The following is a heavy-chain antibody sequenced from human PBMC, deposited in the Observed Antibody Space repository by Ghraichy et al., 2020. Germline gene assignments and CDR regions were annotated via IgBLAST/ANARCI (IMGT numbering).Heavy chain of an antibody. CDR2: INHSGST. D-gene: IGHD6-19*01. Sequence: SQTLSLTCAVYGGSFSGYYWSWIRQPPGKGLEWIGEINHSGSTNYNPSLKSRVTISVDTSKNQFSLKLSSVTAADPAVYYCARGRAAISSGWHPSGDGMDVWGQGTTVTVSS. CDR3: ARGRAAISSGWHPSGDGMDV. CDR1: GGSFSGYY. V-gene: IGHV4-34*01. J-gene: IGHJ6*02.